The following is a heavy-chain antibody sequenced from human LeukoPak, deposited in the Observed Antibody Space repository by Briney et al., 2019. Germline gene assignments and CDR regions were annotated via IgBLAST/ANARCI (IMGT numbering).Heavy chain of an antibody. J-gene: IGHJ4*02. D-gene: IGHD6-13*01. CDR3: ASSRIAGALDY. CDR2: IYSSGTT. CDR1: GFTFSSYG. V-gene: IGHV3-66*01. Sequence: GGSLRLSCAASGFTFSSYGMSWVRQAPGKGLEWVSVIYSSGTTYYADSVKGRFTISRDNSKNTLYLQMNTLRAEDTAVYYCASSRIAGALDYWGQGTLVTVSS.